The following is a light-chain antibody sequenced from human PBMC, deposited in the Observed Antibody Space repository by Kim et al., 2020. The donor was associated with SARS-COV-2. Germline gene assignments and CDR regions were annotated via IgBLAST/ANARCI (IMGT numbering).Light chain of an antibody. J-gene: IGLJ2*01. Sequence: LSPGQTATITCSGDKLGDKYASWYQQKPGQSPVLVIYQDTQRPSRIPERFSGSTSGNTATLTISGTQAMDEAAYYCQAWDRSPVFGGGTQLTVL. CDR2: QDT. CDR1: KLGDKY. V-gene: IGLV3-1*01. CDR3: QAWDRSPV.